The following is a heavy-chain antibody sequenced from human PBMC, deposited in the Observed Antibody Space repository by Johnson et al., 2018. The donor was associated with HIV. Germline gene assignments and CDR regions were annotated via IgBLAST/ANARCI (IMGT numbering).Heavy chain of an antibody. CDR3: ARDPGSITLVRGDAFDI. D-gene: IGHD3-10*01. V-gene: IGHV3-30-3*01. CDR2: ISYDGSNK. CDR1: GFTFRSYA. Sequence: VQLLESGGGVVQPGRSLRLSCAASGFTFRSYAINWVRQAPGKGLEWVAVISYDGSNKYYAESVKGLFTISRDNSKNTLYLQMNSLRAEDTAVYYCARDPGSITLVRGDAFDIWGQGTVVTVSS. J-gene: IGHJ3*02.